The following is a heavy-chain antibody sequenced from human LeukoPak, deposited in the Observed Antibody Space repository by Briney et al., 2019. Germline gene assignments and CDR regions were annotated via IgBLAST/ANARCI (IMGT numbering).Heavy chain of an antibody. Sequence: SQTLSLTCTVSGGSISSGSYYWSWIRQPAGKGLEWIGRIYTSGSTNYNPSLKSRVTISVDTSKNQFSLKLSSVTAADTAVYYCARISLGFYYYMDVWGKGTTVTVSS. CDR1: GGSISSGSYY. J-gene: IGHJ6*03. CDR3: ARISLGFYYYMDV. CDR2: IYTSGST. D-gene: IGHD7-27*01. V-gene: IGHV4-61*02.